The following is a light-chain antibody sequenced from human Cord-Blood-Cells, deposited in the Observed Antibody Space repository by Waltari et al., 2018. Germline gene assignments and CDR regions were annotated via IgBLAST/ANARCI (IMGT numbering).Light chain of an antibody. V-gene: IGKV1-5*03. CDR3: QQYNSYSS. CDR2: KAS. CDR1: QSISSW. Sequence: DIQMTQSPSTLSASVGDRITITCRASQSISSWLAWYQQKPGKAPKLLIYKASSLKSGVPSRFSGSGSVTEFTLTISSLQPDDCATYYCQQYNSYSSFGQGTKLEIK. J-gene: IGKJ2*03.